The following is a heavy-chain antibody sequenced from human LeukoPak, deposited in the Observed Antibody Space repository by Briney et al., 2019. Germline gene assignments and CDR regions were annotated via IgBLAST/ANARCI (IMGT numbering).Heavy chain of an antibody. J-gene: IGHJ4*02. CDR2: ISHSGNT. CDR3: ARDREVLFVS. CDR1: GGSISPYY. V-gene: IGHV4-59*01. Sequence: AETLSLTCTVSGGSISPYYWSWIRQPPGKGPEWIGHISHSGNTNYNASLKSRVTMSGDTSKTQLSLKLTSLTAADTAVYWCARDREVLFVSWGQGTLVTVSS.